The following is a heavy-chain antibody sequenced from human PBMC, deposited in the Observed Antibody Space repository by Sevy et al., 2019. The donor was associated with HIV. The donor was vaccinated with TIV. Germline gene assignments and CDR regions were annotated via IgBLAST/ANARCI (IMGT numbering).Heavy chain of an antibody. CDR3: AKDINRGCDGVNCYSYYYYFYGLDV. J-gene: IGHJ6*02. Sequence: GGSLRLSCAASGFPFNNHAMHWVRQVPGKGLEWVPVISWKSRNIGYADSVKGRFTTSRDNARHSVYLEMNSLGPEDTAFYYCAKDINRGCDGVNCYSYYYYFYGLDVWGQGTTVTVSS. D-gene: IGHD2-21*01. V-gene: IGHV3-9*01. CDR1: GFPFNNHA. CDR2: ISWKSRNI.